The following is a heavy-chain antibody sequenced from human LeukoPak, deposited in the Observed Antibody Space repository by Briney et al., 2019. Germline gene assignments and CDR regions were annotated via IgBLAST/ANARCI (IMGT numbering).Heavy chain of an antibody. V-gene: IGHV3-30*18. Sequence: GGSLRLSCAASGFTFSSYYMHWVRQAPGKGLEWVAVISYDGSNKYYADSVKGRFTISRDNSKNTLYLQMNSLRAEDTAVYYCAKWDCSSTSCYGGVDYWGQGTLVTVSS. CDR3: AKWDCSSTSCYGGVDY. J-gene: IGHJ4*02. D-gene: IGHD2-2*01. CDR1: GFTFSSYY. CDR2: ISYDGSNK.